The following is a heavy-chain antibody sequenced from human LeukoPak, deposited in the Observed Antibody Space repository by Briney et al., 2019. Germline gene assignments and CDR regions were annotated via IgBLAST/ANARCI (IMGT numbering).Heavy chain of an antibody. D-gene: IGHD2-15*01. CDR1: GGSLSSYY. CDR2: IYTSGTT. CDR3: ARTSPRAATFDY. J-gene: IGHJ4*02. V-gene: IGHV4-4*07. Sequence: SETLSLTCALSGGSLSSYYWSWLPQPAGKGLEWLGRIYTSGTTNYNPSLKSRVTMSVDTSKNQFSLNLNSVTAADTAVYYCARTSPRAATFDYWGQGTLVTVSS.